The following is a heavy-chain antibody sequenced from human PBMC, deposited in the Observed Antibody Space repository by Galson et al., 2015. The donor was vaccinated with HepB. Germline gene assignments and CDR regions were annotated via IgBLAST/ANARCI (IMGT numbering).Heavy chain of an antibody. D-gene: IGHD5-18*01. CDR1: GFTFSGSA. V-gene: IGHV3-73*01. Sequence: SLRLSCAASGFTFSGSAMHWVRQASGKGLEWVGRIGSKTNNDATAYAASVRGRFIISRDDSRNAAYLQMNSLKTEDTALYYCTIAGYTSGSFDCWGQGTLVTVSS. CDR3: TIAGYTSGSFDC. CDR2: IGSKTNNDAT. J-gene: IGHJ4*02.